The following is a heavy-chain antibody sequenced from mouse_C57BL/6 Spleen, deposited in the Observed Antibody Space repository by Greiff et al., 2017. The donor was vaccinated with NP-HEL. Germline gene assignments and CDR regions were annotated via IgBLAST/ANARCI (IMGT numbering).Heavy chain of an antibody. Sequence: VQLQQSGAELVKPGASVKLSCKASGYTFTSYWMHWVKQRPGQGLEWIGYINPGSGNTKYNQKFKDKATLTADKSSSTAYMQLSSLTYEDSAVYDCAREGLRRGDYWGQGTTLTVSS. J-gene: IGHJ2*01. D-gene: IGHD2-4*01. V-gene: IGHV1-7*01. CDR2: INPGSGNT. CDR1: GYTFTSYW. CDR3: AREGLRRGDY.